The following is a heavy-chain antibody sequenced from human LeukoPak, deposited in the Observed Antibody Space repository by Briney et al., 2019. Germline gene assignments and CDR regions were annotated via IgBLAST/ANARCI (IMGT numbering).Heavy chain of an antibody. CDR2: INPNSGDT. CDR1: GYTFSGSY. Sequence: GASVKVSCKASGYTFSGSYIHWVRQAPGQGLEWLGRINPNSGDTNYAHNLHGRVTMTRYTAITTAYMELNILTSNDTAVYFCARSGEHCNNGVCFTAYYMDVWGKGTTVTVSS. D-gene: IGHD2-8*01. J-gene: IGHJ6*03. CDR3: ARSGEHCNNGVCFTAYYMDV. V-gene: IGHV1-2*06.